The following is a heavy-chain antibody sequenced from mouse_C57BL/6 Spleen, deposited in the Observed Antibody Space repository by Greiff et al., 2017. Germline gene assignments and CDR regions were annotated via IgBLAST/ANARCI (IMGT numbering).Heavy chain of an antibody. CDR1: GYTFTDYY. Sequence: EVQLQQSGPELVKPGASVKISCKASGYTFTDYYMNWVKQSHGKSLEWIGDINPNNGGTSYNQKFKGKATLTVAKSSSTAYMELRSLTSEDSAVYYCARVAGVYYYGSSWFAYWGQGTLVTVSA. V-gene: IGHV1-26*01. CDR2: INPNNGGT. CDR3: ARVAGVYYYGSSWFAY. J-gene: IGHJ3*01. D-gene: IGHD1-1*01.